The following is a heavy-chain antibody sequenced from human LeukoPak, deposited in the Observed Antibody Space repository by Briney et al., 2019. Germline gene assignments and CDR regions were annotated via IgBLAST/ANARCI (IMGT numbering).Heavy chain of an antibody. CDR2: INPNSGGT. CDR3: ARDNGFAYDAFDI. V-gene: IGHV1-2*06. D-gene: IGHD2-8*01. Sequence: ASVKVSCKASGYTFTGYYMHWVRQAPGQGLEWMGRINPNSGGTNYAQKFQGRVTMTRDTSISTAYMELSRLRSDDTAVYYCARDNGFAYDAFDIWGQGTMVTVSS. J-gene: IGHJ3*02. CDR1: GYTFTGYY.